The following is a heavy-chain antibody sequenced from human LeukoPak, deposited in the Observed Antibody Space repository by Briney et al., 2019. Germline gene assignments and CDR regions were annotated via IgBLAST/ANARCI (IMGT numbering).Heavy chain of an antibody. Sequence: SETLSLTCTVSGYAISSAYYWGWIRQPPGKGLEWIGTIHYTGSTYYNPSLKSRVTISVDTSKNQFSLKLSSVTAADTAVYYCARVLRSYYYGSGSLGDWFNPWGQGTLVTVSS. J-gene: IGHJ5*02. CDR3: ARVLRSYYYGSGSLGDWFNP. CDR2: IHYTGST. D-gene: IGHD3-10*01. CDR1: GYAISSAYY. V-gene: IGHV4-38-2*02.